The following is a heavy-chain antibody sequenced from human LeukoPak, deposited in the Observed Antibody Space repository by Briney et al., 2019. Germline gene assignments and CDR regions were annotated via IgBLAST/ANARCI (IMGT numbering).Heavy chain of an antibody. D-gene: IGHD5-18*01. CDR2: IWYNGNNK. J-gene: IGHJ4*02. V-gene: IGHV3-33*01. CDR1: GFTFSTYG. CDR3: ARDFLPDTAMVSIY. Sequence: QPGRSLRLSCAASGFTFSTYGMHWVRQAPGEGLEWVSDIWYNGNNKYYADSVKGRFTISKDNSKKTVYLQMNSLRVEDTAVYYCARDFLPDTAMVSIYWGQGTLVTVSS.